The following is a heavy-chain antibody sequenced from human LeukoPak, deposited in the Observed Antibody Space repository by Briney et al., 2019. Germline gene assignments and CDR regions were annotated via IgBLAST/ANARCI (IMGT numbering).Heavy chain of an antibody. Sequence: SETLSLTCTVSGGSISSYYWSWIRQPPGRGLEWIGYVYYSGSTNYNPSFKSRITISVDTSRNQFSLQLSSVTAADTAVYYCARIHRYCSGGACYVLDNWGQETLVAVSS. J-gene: IGHJ4*02. V-gene: IGHV4-59*01. CDR1: GGSISSYY. CDR3: ARIHRYCSGGACYVLDN. CDR2: VYYSGST. D-gene: IGHD2-15*01.